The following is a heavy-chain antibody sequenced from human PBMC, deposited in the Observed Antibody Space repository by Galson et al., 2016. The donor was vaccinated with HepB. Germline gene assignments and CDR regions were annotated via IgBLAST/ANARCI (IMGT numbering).Heavy chain of an antibody. CDR3: ASLRFASYSDNSGYPGV. CDR2: ISGRGGGT. V-gene: IGHV3-23*01. J-gene: IGHJ4*02. Sequence: SLRLSCAASGISFSNYAMNWVRQAPGKGLEWVSAISGRGGGTYYADSVKGRFTIPRDNSKSTLFLQMNSLRTEDTALYYCASLRFASYSDNSGYPGVWGQGTLVTVSS. CDR1: GISFSNYA. D-gene: IGHD3-22*01.